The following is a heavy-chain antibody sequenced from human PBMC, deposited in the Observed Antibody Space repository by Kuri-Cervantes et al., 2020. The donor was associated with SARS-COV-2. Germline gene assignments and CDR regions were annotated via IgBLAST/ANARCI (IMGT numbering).Heavy chain of an antibody. V-gene: IGHV1-2*04. D-gene: IGHD2-2*01. Sequence: ASVKVSCKASGYTFTGYYMHWVRQAPGQGLEWMGWINPNSGGTNYAQKFQGWVTMTEDTSTDTAYMELSSLRSEDTAVYYCATGAVVVPAAYNWFDPWGQGTLVTSSS. J-gene: IGHJ5*02. CDR1: GYTFTGYY. CDR3: ATGAVVVPAAYNWFDP. CDR2: INPNSGGT.